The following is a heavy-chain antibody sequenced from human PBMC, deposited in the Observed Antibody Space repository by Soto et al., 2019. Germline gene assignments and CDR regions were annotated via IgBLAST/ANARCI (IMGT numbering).Heavy chain of an antibody. J-gene: IGHJ4*02. V-gene: IGHV3-11*01. D-gene: IGHD4-4*01. CDR1: GFTFSDYY. CDR2: ISSSGSII. Sequence: QVQLVVSGGGLVKPGGSLRKSCAASGFTFSDYYISWIRQAPGKGLEWVSYISSSGSIIYYADSVKGRFTISRDNAKNSLYLQMNSLRAEDTAVYYCALAGYDSNYYAVTPLSAGHFWGQGTLVTVSS. CDR3: ALAGYDSNYYAVTPLSAGHF.